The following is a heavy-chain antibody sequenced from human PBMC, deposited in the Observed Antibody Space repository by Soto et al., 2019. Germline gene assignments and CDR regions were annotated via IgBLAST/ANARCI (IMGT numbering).Heavy chain of an antibody. CDR2: IYYSVST. D-gene: IGHD2-15*01. CDR1: GGSISSGGYY. CDR3: ASQSYCSGGSCYRGHYYYGMEV. V-gene: IGHV4-31*03. Sequence: SETLSLTCTVSGGSISSGGYYWSWILHHPGKGLEWIGYIYYSVSTYYNPSLKSRVTISVDTSKNQFSLKLSSVTAADTAVYYCASQSYCSGGSCYRGHYYYGMEVWGKGTTVTVSA. J-gene: IGHJ6*04.